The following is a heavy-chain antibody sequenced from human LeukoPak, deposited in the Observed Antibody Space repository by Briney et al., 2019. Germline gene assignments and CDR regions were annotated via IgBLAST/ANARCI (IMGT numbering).Heavy chain of an antibody. CDR1: GFTFSTYW. V-gene: IGHV3-7*05. CDR2: IKEDGSEK. CDR3: AREYSSGWYLDY. D-gene: IGHD6-19*01. Sequence: GESLRLSCAASGFTFSTYWMSWVRQAPGKGLEWVANIKEDGSEKYYVDSVKGRFTISRDNAKNSLYLQMNSLRAEDTAVYYCAREYSSGWYLDYWGQGTLVTVSS. J-gene: IGHJ4*02.